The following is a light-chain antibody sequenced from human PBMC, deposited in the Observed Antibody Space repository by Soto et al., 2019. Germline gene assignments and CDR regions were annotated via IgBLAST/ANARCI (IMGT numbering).Light chain of an antibody. CDR1: QSISSW. CDR3: QQYNSYSWK. V-gene: IGKV1-5*03. J-gene: IGKJ1*01. Sequence: DIQMTQSPSTLSASVGDRVTITCRASQSISSWLAWYQQKPGKAPKLLIYKASSLESGDPSRFSGSGSGTQITLTISSLQPDDFATYYCQQYNSYSWKFGQGTK. CDR2: KAS.